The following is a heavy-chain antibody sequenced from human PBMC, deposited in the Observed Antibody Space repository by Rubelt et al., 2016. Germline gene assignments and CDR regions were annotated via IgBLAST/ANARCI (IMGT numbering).Heavy chain of an antibody. J-gene: IGHJ3*02. CDR2: ISYDGSNK. Sequence: VQLLESGGGLVQPGGSLRLSCAASGFTFSSYAMSWVRQAPGKGLEWVAVISYDGSNKYYADSVKGRFTISRENSKNTVYLQRNSLGAEDTAVYYCARDVRFVVVPAAKRGSGAFDIWGQGTMVTVSS. D-gene: IGHD2-2*01. CDR1: GFTFSSYA. V-gene: IGHV3-30*04. CDR3: ARDVRFVVVPAAKRGSGAFDI.